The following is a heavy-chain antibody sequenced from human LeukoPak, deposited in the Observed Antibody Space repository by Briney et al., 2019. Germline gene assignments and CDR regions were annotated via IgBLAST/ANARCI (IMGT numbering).Heavy chain of an antibody. J-gene: IGHJ4*02. CDR2: IYYSGSY. D-gene: IGHD1-1*01. V-gene: IGHV4-59*08. Sequence: AGTLSLTCTVSGGSISSYYWSWIRQPPGKGLEWIGSIYYSGSYNYNPALKSRGTIFSDTTKNQLSLKLTHVPTADTAVYYCSGGGGWKVKFNYWGQGTLVTVSS. CDR3: SGGGGWKVKFNY. CDR1: GGSISSYY.